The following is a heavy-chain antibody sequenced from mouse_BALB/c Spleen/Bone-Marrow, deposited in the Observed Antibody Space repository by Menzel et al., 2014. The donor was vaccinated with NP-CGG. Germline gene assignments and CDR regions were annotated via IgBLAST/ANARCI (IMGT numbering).Heavy chain of an antibody. CDR3: ARRGDGYYLDY. J-gene: IGHJ2*01. V-gene: IGHV2-9*02. Sequence: QVQLKDSGPGLVAPSQSLSITCTVSGFSLTNYGVHWVRQPPGKGLEWLGVIWAGGSTNYNSALMSRLSISKDNSKNQVFLKMNSLQTDDTAMYYCARRGDGYYLDYWGQGTTLTVSS. CDR1: GFSLTNYG. CDR2: IWAGGST. D-gene: IGHD2-3*01.